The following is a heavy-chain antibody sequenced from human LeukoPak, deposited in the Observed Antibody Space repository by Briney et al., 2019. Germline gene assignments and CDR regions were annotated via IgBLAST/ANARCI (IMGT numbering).Heavy chain of an antibody. V-gene: IGHV4-34*01. CDR2: INHSGST. CDR3: AIQGYCSGGSCLNY. CDR1: GASFSGYY. D-gene: IGHD2-15*01. Sequence: SETLSLTCAVYGASFSGYYWSWIRQPPGKGLEWIGEINHSGSTNYNPSLKSRVTISVDTSKNQFSLKLSSVTAADTAVYYCAIQGYCSGGSCLNYWGQGTLVTVSS. J-gene: IGHJ4*02.